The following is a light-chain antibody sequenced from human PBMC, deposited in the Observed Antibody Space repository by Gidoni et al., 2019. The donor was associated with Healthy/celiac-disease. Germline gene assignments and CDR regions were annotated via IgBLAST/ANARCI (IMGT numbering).Light chain of an antibody. CDR2: KAS. CDR1: QSISSW. J-gene: IGKJ2*03. V-gene: IGKV1-5*03. CDR3: QQYNSYSYS. Sequence: DIQMTQSPSTLSASVGDRVTIPCRASQSISSWLAGYQQKPGKAPKLLIYKASSLESGVPSRFSGSGSGTEFTLTISSLQPDDFATYYCQQYNSYSYSFGQGTKLEIK.